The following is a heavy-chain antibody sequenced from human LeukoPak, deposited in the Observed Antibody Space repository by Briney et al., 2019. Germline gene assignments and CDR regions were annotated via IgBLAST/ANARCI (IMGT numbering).Heavy chain of an antibody. CDR1: GGSISSSYYY. Sequence: SETLSLTCAVSGGSISSSYYYWGWIRQPPGKGLEWIGSIYSIGSTYYNPSFKSRVTISVDTSKNQFSLKLSSVTAADTAVYYCARRRVGASNYFDYWGQGTLVTVSS. V-gene: IGHV4-39*01. CDR3: ARRRVGASNYFDY. CDR2: IYSIGST. D-gene: IGHD1-26*01. J-gene: IGHJ4*02.